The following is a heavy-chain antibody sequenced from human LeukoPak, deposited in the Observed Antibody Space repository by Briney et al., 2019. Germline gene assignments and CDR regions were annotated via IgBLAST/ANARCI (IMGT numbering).Heavy chain of an antibody. D-gene: IGHD3-22*01. CDR1: GFTFSDYY. CDR3: ARRRGGYYDSSGYSDY. J-gene: IGHJ4*02. CDR2: ISSNGSTI. Sequence: PGGSLRLSCAASGFTFSDYYMSWIRQAPGKGLEWVSYISSNGSTIYYADSVKGRFTISRDNTKNSLYLQMNSLRAEDTAVYYCARRRGGYYDSSGYSDYWGQGTLVTVSS. V-gene: IGHV3-11*01.